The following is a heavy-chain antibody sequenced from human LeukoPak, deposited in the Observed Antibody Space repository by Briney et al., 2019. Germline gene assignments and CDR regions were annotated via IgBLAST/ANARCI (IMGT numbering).Heavy chain of an antibody. J-gene: IGHJ6*02. CDR3: ARDNWNYGSSMDV. CDR2: LYYSGTT. D-gene: IGHD1-7*01. Sequence: PSETLSLTCTVSGGSINYGGWIRQPPGKGLEWIGSLYYSGTTHYNPSLKSRVTISVDTSKNQFSLKLSSVTAADTAVYYCARDNWNYGSSMDVWGQGTTVTVSS. V-gene: IGHV4-39*02. CDR1: GGSINY.